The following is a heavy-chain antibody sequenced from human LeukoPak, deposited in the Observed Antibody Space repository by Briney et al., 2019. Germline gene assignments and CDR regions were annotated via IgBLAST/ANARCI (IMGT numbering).Heavy chain of an antibody. J-gene: IGHJ4*02. D-gene: IGHD1-26*01. CDR3: ATNPAVGGTELHFDY. Sequence: SETLSLTCAVYGGSFRGYYWSWIRQPPGKGLEWIGEINHSGRTNYNPSLKSRVTISVDTSKKQISLKLSSVTAADTAVYYCATNPAVGGTELHFDYWGQGTLVTVSS. V-gene: IGHV4-34*01. CDR1: GGSFRGYY. CDR2: INHSGRT.